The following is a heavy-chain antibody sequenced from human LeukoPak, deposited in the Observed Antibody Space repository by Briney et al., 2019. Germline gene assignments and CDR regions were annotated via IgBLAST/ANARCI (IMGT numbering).Heavy chain of an antibody. Sequence: GGSLRLSCAASGFTFRSYFIHWVRQAPGKGLEWVAVISYDGSNKYYADSVKGRFTISRDNSKNTLPLQMNSLRAEDTAVYYCARVKYSNLDPPDYWGQGTLVTVSS. CDR3: ARVKYSNLDPPDY. J-gene: IGHJ4*02. CDR2: ISYDGSNK. V-gene: IGHV3-30*04. D-gene: IGHD6-13*01. CDR1: GFTFRSYF.